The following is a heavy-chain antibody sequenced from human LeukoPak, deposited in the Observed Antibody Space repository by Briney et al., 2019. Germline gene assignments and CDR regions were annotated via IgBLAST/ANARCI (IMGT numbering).Heavy chain of an antibody. CDR1: GFIFSDYY. J-gene: IGHJ4*02. CDR2: ISSSSSTI. Sequence: GGSLRLSCAASGFIFSDYYMSWVRQAPGKGLEWVSYISSSSSTIYYADSVKGRFTISRDNAKNSLYLQMNSLRAEDTAVYYCARGSTYYDSSGQVPFDYWGQGTLVTVSS. V-gene: IGHV3-11*04. CDR3: ARGSTYYDSSGQVPFDY. D-gene: IGHD3-22*01.